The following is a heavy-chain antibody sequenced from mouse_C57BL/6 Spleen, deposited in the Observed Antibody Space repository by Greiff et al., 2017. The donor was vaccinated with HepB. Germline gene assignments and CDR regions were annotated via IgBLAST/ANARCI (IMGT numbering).Heavy chain of an antibody. V-gene: IGHV7-3*01. CDR3: ARSPGVTTSGFDS. CDR1: GFTFTDYY. Sequence: EGRVVESGGGLVQPGGSLSLSCAASGFTFTDYYMSWVRQPPGKALEWLGFIRNKANGYTTEYSASVKGRFTISRDNSQSILYLPMNALRAEDSATYYCARSPGVTTSGFDSWGPGTTLTVSS. D-gene: IGHD2-2*01. CDR2: IRNKANGYTT. J-gene: IGHJ2*01.